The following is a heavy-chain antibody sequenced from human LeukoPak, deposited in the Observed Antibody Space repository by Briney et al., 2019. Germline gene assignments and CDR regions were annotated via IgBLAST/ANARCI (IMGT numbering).Heavy chain of an antibody. J-gene: IGHJ4*02. V-gene: IGHV3-23*01. CDR3: ARDSGPFDY. CDR1: GFTFSSSA. CDR2: ISNNGGYT. Sequence: HPGGSLRLSCAASGFTFSSSAMSWVRQAPGKGLEWVSAISNNGGYTYYADSVQGRFTISRDNSKNTLYLQMNSLRAEDTAVYYCARDSGPFDYWGQGTLVTVSS.